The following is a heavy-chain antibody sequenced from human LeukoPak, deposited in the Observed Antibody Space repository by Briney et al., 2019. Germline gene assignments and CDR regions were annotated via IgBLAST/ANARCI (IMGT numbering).Heavy chain of an antibody. D-gene: IGHD5-24*01. CDR3: AKSGYNRFDY. Sequence: PGASLRLSCAASGFTFSSSAMSWVRQAPGKGLEWVSNISGSGSGGSTYYADSVKGRFTISRDNSKNTLYLQMNSLRAEDTAVYYCAKSGYNRFDYWGQGTLVTVSS. J-gene: IGHJ4*02. V-gene: IGHV3-23*01. CDR2: ISGSGSGGST. CDR1: GFTFSSSA.